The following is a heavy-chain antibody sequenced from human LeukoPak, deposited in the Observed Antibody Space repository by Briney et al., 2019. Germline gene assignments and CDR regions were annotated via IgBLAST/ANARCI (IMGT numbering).Heavy chain of an antibody. CDR2: ISGSGGST. CDR3: AKSKDTATVSLDY. V-gene: IGHV3-23*01. CDR1: GFTFSSYA. Sequence: GGSLRLSCAASGFTFSSYAMSGVRQAPGRGLECVSAISGSGGSTYYADSVRGRFTISRDNSKNTLYLQMNSLRAEDTAVYYCAKSKDTATVSLDYWGQGTLVTVSS. J-gene: IGHJ4*02. D-gene: IGHD5-18*01.